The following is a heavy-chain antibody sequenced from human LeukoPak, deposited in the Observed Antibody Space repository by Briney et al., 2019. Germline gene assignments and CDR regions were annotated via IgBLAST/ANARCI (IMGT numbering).Heavy chain of an antibody. CDR1: GGSISSSSYY. Sequence: PSETLSLTCTVSGGSISSSSYYWGWIRQPPGKGLEWIGSIYYSGSTYYNPSLKSRVTISVDTSKNQFSLKLSSVTAADTAVYYCARSSGSYYPAPLMDVWGQGTTVTVSS. J-gene: IGHJ6*02. CDR2: IYYSGST. D-gene: IGHD3-10*01. V-gene: IGHV4-39*07. CDR3: ARSSGSYYPAPLMDV.